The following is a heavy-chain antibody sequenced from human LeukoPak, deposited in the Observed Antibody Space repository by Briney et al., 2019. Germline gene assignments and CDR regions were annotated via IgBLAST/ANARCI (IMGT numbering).Heavy chain of an antibody. J-gene: IGHJ6*03. CDR2: INHSGST. CDR3: ARWTARVEQLVYYYYYMDV. CDR1: GGSFSGYY. D-gene: IGHD6-6*01. Sequence: SETLSLTCAVYGGSFSGYYWSWIRQPPGKGLEWIGEINHSGSTNYNPSLKSRVTISVDTSKNQFSLKLSSVTAADTAVYYCARWTARVEQLVYYYYYMDVGGKGTTVTVSS. V-gene: IGHV4-34*01.